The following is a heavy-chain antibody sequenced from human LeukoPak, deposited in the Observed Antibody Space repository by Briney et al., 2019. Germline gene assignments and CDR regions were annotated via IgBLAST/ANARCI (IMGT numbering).Heavy chain of an antibody. V-gene: IGHV3-74*01. CDR1: GFTFSSYW. J-gene: IGHJ6*02. D-gene: IGHD3-10*01. CDR3: ARERGSSYGMDV. Sequence: GGSLRLSCAAAGFTFSSYWMHWVRQAPGKGLVWVSRINSDGSSTSYADSVKGRFTISRDNAKNTLSLQMNSLRAEDRAVYYCARERGSSYGMDVWCQGTTVIVSS. CDR2: INSDGSST.